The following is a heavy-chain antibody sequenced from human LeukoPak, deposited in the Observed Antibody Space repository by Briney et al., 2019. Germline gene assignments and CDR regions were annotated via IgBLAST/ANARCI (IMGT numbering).Heavy chain of an antibody. CDR3: ARAGGIRTAALDLDY. D-gene: IGHD6-25*01. CDR1: GGSISDYS. Sequence: SETLSLTCTVSGGSISDYSWSWIRQPPGKGLEWIGNLYYSGSANHTPSLKSRVTISSDTSKNQFSLKLTSVTAADTAVYYCARAGGIRTAALDLDYWGQGTLVTVSS. CDR2: LYYSGSA. J-gene: IGHJ4*02. V-gene: IGHV4-59*01.